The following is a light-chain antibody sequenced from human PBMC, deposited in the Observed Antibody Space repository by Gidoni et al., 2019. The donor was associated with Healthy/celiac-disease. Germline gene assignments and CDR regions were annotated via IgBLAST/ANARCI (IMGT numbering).Light chain of an antibody. Sequence: QPVLPQPPSSSASPGESSRLTCTLPSDITVSRYNIYWCQQKPGSPPRYLLYYYSDSDKGQGSGVPSRFSGSKDASANTGILLIAGLQSEDEADYYGMIGPRNAWVVGGGTKLTVL. CDR3: MIGPRNAWV. V-gene: IGLV5-37*01. CDR2: YYSDSDK. J-gene: IGLJ3*02. CDR1: SDITVSRYN.